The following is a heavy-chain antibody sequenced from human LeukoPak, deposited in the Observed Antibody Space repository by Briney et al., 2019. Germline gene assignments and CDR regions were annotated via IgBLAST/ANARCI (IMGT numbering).Heavy chain of an antibody. CDR3: ARDRGGTGDFDY. Sequence: ASVKVSCKASGYTFTSNVMHWVRRAPGQRLEWMGWINADNGDTKYSQKFQGRVTIARDTSASTAYMELSSLRFEDTAVYYCARDRGGTGDFDYWGQGTLVTVSS. D-gene: IGHD1-1*01. CDR1: GYTFTSNV. CDR2: INADNGDT. J-gene: IGHJ4*02. V-gene: IGHV1-3*01.